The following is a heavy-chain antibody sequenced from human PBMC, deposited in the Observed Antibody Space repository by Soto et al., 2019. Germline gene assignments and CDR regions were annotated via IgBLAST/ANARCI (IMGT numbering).Heavy chain of an antibody. Sequence: SETLSLTCTASGGSVSSGTYQWTWIRQPPGKGLEWIGYIHASGSTDDNPSLKGRVTMSIDTSKNQFSLKLSSVTAADTAVYYCARDGHGMDVWGQGTKVTVSS. J-gene: IGHJ6*02. CDR2: IHASGST. CDR3: ARDGHGMDV. V-gene: IGHV4-61*01. CDR1: GGSVSSGTYQ.